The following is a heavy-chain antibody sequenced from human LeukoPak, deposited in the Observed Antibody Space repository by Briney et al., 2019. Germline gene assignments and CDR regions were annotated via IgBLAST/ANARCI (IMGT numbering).Heavy chain of an antibody. D-gene: IGHD6-13*01. CDR3: ARGYSSSWPNYYYYMDV. V-gene: IGHV4-39*07. CDR1: GGSISSSSYY. CDR2: IYTSGST. Sequence: SETLSLTCTVSGGSISSSSYYWGWIRQPPGKGLEWIGSIYTSGSTNYNPSLKSRVTISVDTSKNQFSLKLSSVTAADTAVYYCARGYSSSWPNYYYYMDVWGKGTTVTISS. J-gene: IGHJ6*03.